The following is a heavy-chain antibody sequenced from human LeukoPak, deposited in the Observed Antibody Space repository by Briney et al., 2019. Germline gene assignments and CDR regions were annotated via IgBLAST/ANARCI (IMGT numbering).Heavy chain of an antibody. CDR2: ISDSGSTI. J-gene: IGHJ4*02. Sequence: GGSLRLSCAASGFSLGGFGMHWVRQAPGKGLEWVSYISDSGSTIYYADSVKGRFTISRDNVKNSLYLQTNGLRAEDTAVYYCAREMEGDYGSGTFFDLWGQGNMVTVSS. CDR1: GFSLGGFG. V-gene: IGHV3-48*04. CDR3: AREMEGDYGSGTFFDL. D-gene: IGHD3-10*01.